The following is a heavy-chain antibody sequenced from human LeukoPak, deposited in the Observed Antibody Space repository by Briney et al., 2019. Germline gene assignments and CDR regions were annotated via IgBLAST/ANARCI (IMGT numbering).Heavy chain of an antibody. CDR3: ARRQYTSSWYSDP. CDR1: GYTFTSYG. Sequence: ASVKVSCKASGYTFTSYGISWVRQAPGQGLEWMGWISAYNGNTNYEQKFQDRLTMTTDTSTSTAYMELRTLRSDDTAVYYCARRQYTSSWYSDPWGQGTLVTVSS. V-gene: IGHV1-18*01. D-gene: IGHD6-13*01. J-gene: IGHJ5*02. CDR2: ISAYNGNT.